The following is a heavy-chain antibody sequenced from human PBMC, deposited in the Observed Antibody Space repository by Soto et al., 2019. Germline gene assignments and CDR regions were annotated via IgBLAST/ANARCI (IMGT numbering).Heavy chain of an antibody. Sequence: QVQLQEAGPGLVKPSQTLSLTCTVSGGAISSGGYYWSWIRQHPGKGLAWIGYIFYSGSTCYNPSLRSRVTISVDTSKNQFSPKLSSVTAADTAVYYCARSGYCSGGSCYSRRSWYFDLSGRGTLDTVSS. D-gene: IGHD2-15*01. CDR3: ARSGYCSGGSCYSRRSWYFDL. V-gene: IGHV4-31*03. J-gene: IGHJ2*01. CDR1: GGAISSGGYY. CDR2: IFYSGST.